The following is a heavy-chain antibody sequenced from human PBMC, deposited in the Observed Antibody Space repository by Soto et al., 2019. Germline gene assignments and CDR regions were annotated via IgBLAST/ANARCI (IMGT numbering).Heavy chain of an antibody. CDR3: ARGSGTGIAAAGPRDY. Sequence: SETLSLTCAVYGGSFIGYYWSWIRQTTGKGLEWIGEINHSGSTNYNPSLKSRVTISVDTSKNQFSLKLSSVTAADTAVYYCARGSGTGIAAAGPRDYWGQGTLVTVSS. V-gene: IGHV4-34*01. CDR1: GGSFIGYY. J-gene: IGHJ4*02. D-gene: IGHD6-13*01. CDR2: INHSGST.